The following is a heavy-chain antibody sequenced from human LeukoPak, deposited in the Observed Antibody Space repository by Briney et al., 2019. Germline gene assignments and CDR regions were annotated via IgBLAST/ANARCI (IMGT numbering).Heavy chain of an antibody. CDR2: IDKGPNT. CDR1: GFTFNSYD. J-gene: IGHJ3*01. V-gene: IGHV3-13*01. Sequence: PGGSLRLSCAASGFTFNSYDMYWVRQVIGKGLEWVSAIDKGPNTYYSDSVKGRFTISRDNVKNFLYLQMNSLRAEDTAIYYCVRERPTYGLGALDVWGHGTMVTVSS. CDR3: VRERPTYGLGALDV. D-gene: IGHD3-10*01.